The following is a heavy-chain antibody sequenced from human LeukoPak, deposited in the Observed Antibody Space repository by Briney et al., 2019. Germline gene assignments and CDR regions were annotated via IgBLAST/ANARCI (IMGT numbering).Heavy chain of an antibody. D-gene: IGHD5-12*01. J-gene: IGHJ4*02. Sequence: QPGGSLRPSCAASGFTFSSYGMHWVRQAPGKGLEWVAVISYDGSNKYYADSVKGRFTISRDNSKNTLYLQMNSLRAEDTAVYYCASLHSGWLDYWGQGTLVTVSS. CDR1: GFTFSSYG. V-gene: IGHV3-30*03. CDR2: ISYDGSNK. CDR3: ASLHSGWLDY.